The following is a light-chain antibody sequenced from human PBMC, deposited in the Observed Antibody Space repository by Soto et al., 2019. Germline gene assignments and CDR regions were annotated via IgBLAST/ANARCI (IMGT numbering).Light chain of an antibody. CDR1: QSISSW. CDR2: DAS. V-gene: IGKV1-5*01. CDR3: QQYNSYT. Sequence: DIQMTQSPSTLSASVGDRVTITCRASQSISSWLAWYQQKPGKAPKLLIYDASSLESGVPSRFSGSGSGTEFTLTVSSLQPYDFATYYCQQYNSYTFGQGTKLESK. J-gene: IGKJ2*01.